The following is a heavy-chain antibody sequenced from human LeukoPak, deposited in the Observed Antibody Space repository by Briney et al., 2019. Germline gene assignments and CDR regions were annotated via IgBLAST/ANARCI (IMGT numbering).Heavy chain of an antibody. CDR2: ISWDGGST. Sequence: GGSLRLSCAASVFTFDDYAMHCVRQAPGKGLEWVSLISWDGGSTYYADSVKGRFTISRDNSKNSLYLQMNSLRAEDTALYYCAKDKGPGYYSSGSYPDYWGQGTLVTVSS. CDR3: AKDKGPGYYSSGSYPDY. V-gene: IGHV3-43D*03. CDR1: VFTFDDYA. J-gene: IGHJ4*02. D-gene: IGHD3-10*01.